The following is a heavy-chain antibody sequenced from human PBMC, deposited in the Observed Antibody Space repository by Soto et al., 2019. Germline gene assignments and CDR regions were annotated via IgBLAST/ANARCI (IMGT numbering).Heavy chain of an antibody. Sequence: SETLSLTCTVSGGSISSYYWSWIRKPPGKGLEGSGYIYYSGSTNYNPSLKSRVTISVDTSKNQFSLTLSRVTAADTAVYYCGGDIAAAKYYYYGMDVWGQGTTVTVSS. CDR3: GGDIAAAKYYYYGMDV. V-gene: IGHV4-59*01. J-gene: IGHJ6*02. D-gene: IGHD6-13*01. CDR1: GGSISSYY. CDR2: IYYSGST.